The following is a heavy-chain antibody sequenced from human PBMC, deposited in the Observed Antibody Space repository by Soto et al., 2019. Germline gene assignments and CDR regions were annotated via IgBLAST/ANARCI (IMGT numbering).Heavy chain of an antibody. CDR1: GGSISSGDYY. V-gene: IGHV4-30-4*01. CDR2: IYYSGST. CDR3: ARAPPAEDIVLMGPTDY. J-gene: IGHJ4*02. D-gene: IGHD2-8*01. Sequence: PSETLSLTCTVSGGSISSGDYYWSWIRQPPGKGLEWIGYIYYSGSTYYNPSLKSRVTISVDASKNQFSLKLSSVTAADTAVYYCARAPPAEDIVLMGPTDYWGQGTLVTVSS.